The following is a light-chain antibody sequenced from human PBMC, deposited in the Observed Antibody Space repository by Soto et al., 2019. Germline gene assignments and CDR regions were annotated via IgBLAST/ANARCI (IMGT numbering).Light chain of an antibody. CDR3: QQRSNWPST. CDR2: DAS. J-gene: IGKJ4*01. Sequence: EIVLTQSPATLSLSPGERAALSCRASQSVSGYLAWYQQKPGQAPRLLMYDASNRATGIPARFSGSGSGTDITLTISSLEPEDFAVYYCQQRSNWPSTFGGGTKVDIK. V-gene: IGKV3-11*01. CDR1: QSVSGY.